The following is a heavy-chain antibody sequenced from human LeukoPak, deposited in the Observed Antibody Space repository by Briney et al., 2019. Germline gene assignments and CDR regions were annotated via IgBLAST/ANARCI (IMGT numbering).Heavy chain of an antibody. D-gene: IGHD6-19*01. V-gene: IGHV1-18*01. CDR2: ISAYNGNT. CDR1: GYTFTTYG. J-gene: IGHJ4*02. Sequence: GASVKVSCKASGYTFTTYGISWVRQAPGQGLEWMGWISAYNGNTNYAQKLQGRVTMTTDTSTSTAYMELRSLRSDDTAVYYCARGSVAVAGTGGIDYWGQGTLVTVSS. CDR3: ARGSVAVAGTGGIDY.